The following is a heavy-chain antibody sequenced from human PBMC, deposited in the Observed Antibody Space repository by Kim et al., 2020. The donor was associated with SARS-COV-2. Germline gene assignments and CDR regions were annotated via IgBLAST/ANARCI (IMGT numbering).Heavy chain of an antibody. J-gene: IGHJ6*02. D-gene: IGHD6-13*01. CDR3: ARDLAAADHPHEGDYYYGMDV. V-gene: IGHV3-11*06. Sequence: FTISRDNAKNSLYLQMNSLRAEDTAVYYCARDLAAADHPHEGDYYYGMDVWGQGTTVTVSS.